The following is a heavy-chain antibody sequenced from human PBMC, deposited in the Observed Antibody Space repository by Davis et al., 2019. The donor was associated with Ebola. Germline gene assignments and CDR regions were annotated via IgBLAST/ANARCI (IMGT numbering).Heavy chain of an antibody. J-gene: IGHJ3*02. CDR1: GYTFTNYY. CDR3: TTPGGQDSGYDVLDI. CDR2: INPNDGRT. V-gene: IGHV1-46*03. D-gene: IGHD5-12*01. Sequence: ASAQVSCNASGYTFTNYYMHWVRQAPGQGLEWMGMINPNDGRTIYAQKFQGRVTVTTDTSTTTVYMDLSSLRSEDTALYYCTTPGGQDSGYDVLDIWGQGTMVTVSS.